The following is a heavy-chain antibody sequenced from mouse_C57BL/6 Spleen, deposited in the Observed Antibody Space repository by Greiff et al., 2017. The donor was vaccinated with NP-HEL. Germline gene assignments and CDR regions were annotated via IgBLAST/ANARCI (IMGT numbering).Heavy chain of an antibody. V-gene: IGHV5-12*01. Sequence: DVKLVESGGGLVQPGGSLKLSCAASGFTFSDYYMYWVRQTPEKRLEWVAYISNGGGSTYYPDTVKGRFTISRDNAKNTLYLQMSRLKSEDTAMYYCARGYAMDYWGQGTSVTVSS. CDR1: GFTFSDYY. CDR3: ARGYAMDY. J-gene: IGHJ4*01. CDR2: ISNGGGST.